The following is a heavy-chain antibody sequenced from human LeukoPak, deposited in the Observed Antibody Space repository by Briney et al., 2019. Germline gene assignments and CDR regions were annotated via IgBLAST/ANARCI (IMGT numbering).Heavy chain of an antibody. V-gene: IGHV3-23*01. CDR3: AKDDSRGSGSSGWFDT. D-gene: IGHD3-10*01. CDR1: GFTFSGYA. J-gene: IGHJ5*02. CDR2: VSGSGGST. Sequence: PGGSLRLSCAASGFTFSGYAMSWVRQAPGKGLEWVSAVSGSGGSTYYADSVKGRFTISRDNSKNILYLQMNSLRAEDTAVYYCAKDDSRGSGSSGWFDTWGQGTLVIVSS.